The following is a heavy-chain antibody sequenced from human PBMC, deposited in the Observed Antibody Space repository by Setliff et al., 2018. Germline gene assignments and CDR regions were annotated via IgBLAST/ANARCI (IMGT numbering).Heavy chain of an antibody. V-gene: IGHV4-59*01. CDR3: ARGSEFYYGSGTTDS. CDR2: IHYSGST. Sequence: SETLSLTCSVSGASINRDYWNWIRQPPGKGLEWIGYIHYSGSTNYNPSLKSRVTISFNTSKNQSSLKLSSVTPADAAVYYCARGSEFYYGSGTTDSWGPGTLVTVSS. J-gene: IGHJ4*02. D-gene: IGHD3-10*01. CDR1: GASINRDY.